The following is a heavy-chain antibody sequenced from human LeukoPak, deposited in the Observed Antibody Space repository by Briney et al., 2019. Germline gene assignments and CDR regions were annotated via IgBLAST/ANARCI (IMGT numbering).Heavy chain of an antibody. CDR2: ISSSSSYI. Sequence: NSGGSLRLSCAASGFTFSSYSMKWVRQAPGKGLEWVSSISSSSSYIYYADSVKGRFTISRDNAKNSLYLQMNSLRAEDTAVYYCARGINCGGGSCYSEVDAFDIWGQGTMVTVSS. J-gene: IGHJ3*02. V-gene: IGHV3-21*01. CDR1: GFTFSSYS. D-gene: IGHD2-15*01. CDR3: ARGINCGGGSCYSEVDAFDI.